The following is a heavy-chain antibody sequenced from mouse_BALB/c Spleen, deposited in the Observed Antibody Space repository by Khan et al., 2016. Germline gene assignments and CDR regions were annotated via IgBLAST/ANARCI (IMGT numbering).Heavy chain of an antibody. D-gene: IGHD2-2*01. V-gene: IGHV1-20*02. J-gene: IGHJ3*01. CDR2: INPYNGDT. CDR3: AVGFYGYNGFAY. CDR1: GYSFTGYF. Sequence: VQLQQSGPELVKPGASVKISCKASGYSFTGYFINWVMQSHGKSLEWIGRINPYNGDTFYNQKFKGKATLTVDKSSRKAHMELRSLASEASAVYYCAVGFYGYNGFAYGGQGTLVTVSA.